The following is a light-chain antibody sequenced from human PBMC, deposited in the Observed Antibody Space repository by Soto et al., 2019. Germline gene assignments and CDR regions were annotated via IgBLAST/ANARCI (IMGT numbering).Light chain of an antibody. J-gene: IGKJ1*01. CDR3: QQCSTDPVT. Sequence: DIQMTQSPSTLSASVGDRVIITCRASRSVGNRLAWYQQKPGKAPKVLIFDGSTLRSGVPSRFSGSGSGTEFSLTISSLQPDDLATYYCQQCSTDPVTFGQGTKVEVK. V-gene: IGKV1-5*01. CDR1: RSVGNR. CDR2: DGS.